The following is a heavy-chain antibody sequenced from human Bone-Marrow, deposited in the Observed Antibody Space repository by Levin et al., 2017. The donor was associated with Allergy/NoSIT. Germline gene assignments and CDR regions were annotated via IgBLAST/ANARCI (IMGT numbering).Heavy chain of an antibody. CDR1: GFTFSSYD. CDR2: IGTAGVT. J-gene: IGHJ6*02. CDR3: ARGPLQGGMDV. Sequence: GGSLRLSCAASGFTFSSYDMHWVRQATGKGLEWVSAIGTAGVTYYPGSVKGRFTISRENAKNSFYLQMNSLRAGDTAVYYCARGPLQGGMDVWGQGTTVTVSS. V-gene: IGHV3-13*01.